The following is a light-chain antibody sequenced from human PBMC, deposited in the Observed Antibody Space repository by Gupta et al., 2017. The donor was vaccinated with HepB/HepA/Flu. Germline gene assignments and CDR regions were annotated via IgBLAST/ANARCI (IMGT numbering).Light chain of an antibody. CDR2: AAS. CDR3: LDQYNYAWT. CDR1: QGIRND. J-gene: IGKJ1*01. V-gene: IGKV1-17*01. Sequence: DIQMTQSPSSLSASVGDRVTITCRASQGIRNDLGWYQQKPGKAPKRLIYAASSVKSGVPSRFGGSGYGTEFTLTISSRQPDDFANYYCLDQYNYAWTFGQGTKVEIK.